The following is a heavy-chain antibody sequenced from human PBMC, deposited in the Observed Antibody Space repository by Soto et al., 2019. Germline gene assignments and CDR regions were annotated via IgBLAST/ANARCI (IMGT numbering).Heavy chain of an antibody. J-gene: IGHJ5*02. D-gene: IGHD6-6*01. Sequence: PGESLQISCASSGFTFSDYYMTWIRQAPGKGLEWLSYISSSGSTIYYADSVKGRFTISRDNANNSLYLQMNSLRVEDTAVYYCARDFFRSIAALRFDPWGQGTLVTVSS. V-gene: IGHV3-11*01. CDR2: ISSSGSTI. CDR1: GFTFSDYY. CDR3: ARDFFRSIAALRFDP.